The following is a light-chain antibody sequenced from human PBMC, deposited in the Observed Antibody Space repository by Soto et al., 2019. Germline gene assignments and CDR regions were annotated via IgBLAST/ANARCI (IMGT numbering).Light chain of an antibody. CDR3: QQYNNWLTWT. CDR1: QGIGSY. Sequence: DIQLTQSPSFLSASLGDRVTITCRASQGIGSYLAWYQQKPGKAPRLLIYAASTRATGIPARFSGSGSGTEFTLTISSLQSEDFAVYYCQQYNNWLTWTFGQGTKVDI. V-gene: IGKV1-9*01. J-gene: IGKJ1*01. CDR2: AAS.